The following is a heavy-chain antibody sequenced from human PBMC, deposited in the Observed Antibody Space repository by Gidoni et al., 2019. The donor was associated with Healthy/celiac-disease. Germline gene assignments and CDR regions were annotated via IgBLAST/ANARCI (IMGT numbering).Heavy chain of an antibody. CDR3: AREGDGYNYRGYAFDI. CDR2: INTNTGNP. Sequence: QVQLVQSGSELKNPGASVKVSCKASGYSFTSYAMNWVRQAPGQGLEWMGWINTNTGNPTYAQGFTGRFVFSLDTSVSTAYLQISSLKADDTAMYYCAREGDGYNYRGYAFDIWGQGTMVTVSS. CDR1: GYSFTSYA. V-gene: IGHV7-4-1*02. J-gene: IGHJ3*02. D-gene: IGHD5-12*01.